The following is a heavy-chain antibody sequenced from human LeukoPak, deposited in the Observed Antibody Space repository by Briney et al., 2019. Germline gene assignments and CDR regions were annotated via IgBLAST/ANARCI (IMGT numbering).Heavy chain of an antibody. J-gene: IGHJ4*02. CDR2: ISSSGSTI. Sequence: GGSLRPSCAGSGFTFSDYYMSWIRQAPGKGLEWVSYISSSGSTIYYADSVKGRFTISRDNAKSSLYLQMNSLRAEDTAVYYCARAYYYYGSGSYPGYWGQGTLVTVSS. CDR3: ARAYYYYGSGSYPGY. CDR1: GFTFSDYY. D-gene: IGHD3-10*01. V-gene: IGHV3-11*04.